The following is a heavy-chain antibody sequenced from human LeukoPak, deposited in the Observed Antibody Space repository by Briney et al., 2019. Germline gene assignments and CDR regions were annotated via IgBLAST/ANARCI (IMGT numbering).Heavy chain of an antibody. D-gene: IGHD2-2*01. CDR1: GYTFTSYG. J-gene: IGHJ5*02. Sequence: ASGEVSCKASGYTFTSYGISWVRQAPGQGLEWMGWISAYNGNTNYAQKLQGRVTMTTDTSTSTAYMELRSLRSDDTAVYYCARDRRYCSSTSCYLFDPWGQGTLVTVSS. CDR2: ISAYNGNT. CDR3: ARDRRYCSSTSCYLFDP. V-gene: IGHV1-18*01.